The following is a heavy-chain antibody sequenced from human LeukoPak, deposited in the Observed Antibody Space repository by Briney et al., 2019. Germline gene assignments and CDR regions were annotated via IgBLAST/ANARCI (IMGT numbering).Heavy chain of an antibody. CDR2: INSDGSST. V-gene: IGHV3-74*01. CDR1: GFIFNDYW. J-gene: IGHJ4*02. Sequence: GGSLRLSCAASGFIFNDYWLSWVRQAPGKGLVWVSRINSDGSSTSYADSVKGRFTISRDNSKNTLYLQMNSLRAEDTAVYYCARDDDGCDYWGQGTLVTVSS. CDR3: ARDDDGCDY. D-gene: IGHD5-24*01.